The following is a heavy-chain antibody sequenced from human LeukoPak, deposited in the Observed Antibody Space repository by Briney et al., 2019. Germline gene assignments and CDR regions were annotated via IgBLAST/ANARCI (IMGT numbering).Heavy chain of an antibody. D-gene: IGHD3-16*01. CDR3: TQGGAKAYS. V-gene: IGHV3-15*01. Sequence: KTGGSLRLSCAGSGFTFSQAWMSWVRQAPGKGLEWVGRIKSKSDGGTTDYAEPVKGRFAISRDDSEHTLSLQMNSLKNEDTGVYYRTQGGAKAYSWGQGTLVTVSS. CDR1: GFTFSQAW. CDR2: IKSKSDGGTT. J-gene: IGHJ4*02.